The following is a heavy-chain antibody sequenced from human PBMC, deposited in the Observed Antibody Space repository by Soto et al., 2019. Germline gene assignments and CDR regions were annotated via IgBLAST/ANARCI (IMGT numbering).Heavy chain of an antibody. Sequence: PSETLSLTCTVSGGSVSSGSYYWSWIRQPPGKGLEWIGYIYYSGSTNYNPSLKSRVTISVDTSKNQFSLKLSSVTAADTAVYYCARDFDWRSSSSQGRRFDPWGQGTLVTVSS. V-gene: IGHV4-61*01. J-gene: IGHJ5*02. CDR3: ARDFDWRSSSSQGRRFDP. CDR1: GGSVSSGSYY. D-gene: IGHD6-6*01. CDR2: IYYSGST.